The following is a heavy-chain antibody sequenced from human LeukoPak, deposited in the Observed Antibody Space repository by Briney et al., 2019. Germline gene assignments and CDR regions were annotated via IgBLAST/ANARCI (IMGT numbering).Heavy chain of an antibody. CDR2: ISSNGVST. V-gene: IGHV3-64*01. Sequence: GGSLRLSCAASGFTFSSYAMHWVRQAPGKGLEYVSAISSNGVSTYYANSVKGRFTISRDNSKNTLYLQMGSLRAEDMAVYYCARVGQSDAFDIWGQGTMVTVSS. J-gene: IGHJ3*02. CDR1: GFTFSSYA. CDR3: ARVGQSDAFDI.